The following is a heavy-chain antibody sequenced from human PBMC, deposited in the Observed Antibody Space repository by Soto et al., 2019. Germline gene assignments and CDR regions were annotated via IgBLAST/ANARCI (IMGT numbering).Heavy chain of an antibody. V-gene: IGHV4-59*08. D-gene: IGHD6-25*01. CDR3: ARLYGFSGFDY. CDR2: IYYSVT. Sequence: SETLSLTCSVSGGSISSYYWSWIRQPPGKGLEWIAYIYYSVTSYNPSLKSRVSISLDTSKNQFSLKLSSVTAADTAVYYCARLYGFSGFDYWGQGTLVTVSS. CDR1: GGSISSYY. J-gene: IGHJ4*02.